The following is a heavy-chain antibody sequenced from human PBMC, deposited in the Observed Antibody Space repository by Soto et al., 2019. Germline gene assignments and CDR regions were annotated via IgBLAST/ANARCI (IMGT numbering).Heavy chain of an antibody. D-gene: IGHD3-22*01. CDR2: IIPIFGTA. J-gene: IGHJ4*02. CDR3: ARKGTLYYYDSSGYLLDY. Sequence: SVKVSCKASGGTFSSYAISWVRQAPGQGLEWMGGIIPIFGTANYAQKFQGRVTITADKSTSTAYMKLSSVTAADTAVYYCARKGTLYYYDSSGYLLDYWGQGTLVTVSS. V-gene: IGHV1-69*06. CDR1: GGTFSSYA.